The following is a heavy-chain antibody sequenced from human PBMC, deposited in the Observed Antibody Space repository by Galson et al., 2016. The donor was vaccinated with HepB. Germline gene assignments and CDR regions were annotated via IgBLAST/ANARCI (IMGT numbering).Heavy chain of an antibody. Sequence: SLRLSCAGSGFTFADYAMHWVRQAPGKGLEWVSGISWNSASIRYADSVKGRFTISRANAKNSLYLQMNSLRPEDTALYYCAKDVWPDPRVFGWYFDLRGRGTLVTVSS. D-gene: IGHD3-16*01. CDR2: ISWNSASI. V-gene: IGHV3-9*01. CDR1: GFTFADYA. J-gene: IGHJ2*01. CDR3: AKDVWPDPRVFGWYFDL.